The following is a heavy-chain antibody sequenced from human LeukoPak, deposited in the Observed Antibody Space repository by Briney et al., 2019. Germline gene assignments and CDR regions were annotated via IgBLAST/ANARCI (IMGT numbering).Heavy chain of an antibody. CDR2: IKSDGSTT. Sequence: GGSLRLSCAASGFTLSSYWMHWVRQAPWNWLVWVSRIKSDGSTTSHAPSVKGRFTISRDNAKNTLYLQMNSLRAEDTAVYYCAIDVRGAHLGHWGQGTLVTVSS. J-gene: IGHJ4*02. V-gene: IGHV3-74*01. CDR1: GFTLSSYW. D-gene: IGHD1-26*01. CDR3: AIDVRGAHLGH.